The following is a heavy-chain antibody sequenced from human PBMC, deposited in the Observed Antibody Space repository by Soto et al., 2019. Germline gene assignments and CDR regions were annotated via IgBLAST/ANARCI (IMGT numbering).Heavy chain of an antibody. D-gene: IGHD3-3*01. J-gene: IGHJ6*02. CDR1: GFTFGNYA. Sequence: GGSLRLSCAASGFTFGNYAMIWVRQSPGKGPEWVSGISGSGTNTYYADSVEGRFTISRDNSNNALYLQMNILRAEDTAVYYCAKAQGGGRITIFLAGGGEYAMDVWGQGTTVTVSS. CDR2: ISGSGTNT. V-gene: IGHV3-23*01. CDR3: AKAQGGGRITIFLAGGGEYAMDV.